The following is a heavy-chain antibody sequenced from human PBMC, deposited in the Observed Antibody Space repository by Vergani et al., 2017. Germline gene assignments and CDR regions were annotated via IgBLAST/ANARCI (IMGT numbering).Heavy chain of an antibody. V-gene: IGHV3-30*03. CDR3: AGLXYFDY. CDR2: ISYDGSNK. J-gene: IGHJ4*02. Sequence: QVQLVESGGGVVQPGRSLRLSCAASGFTFSSYGMHWVRQAPGKGLEWVAVISYDGSNKYYADSVKGRFTISRDNSKNTLYLQMNSLRAEDTAVYYCAGLXYFDYWGQGTLVTVSS. CDR1: GFTFSSYG.